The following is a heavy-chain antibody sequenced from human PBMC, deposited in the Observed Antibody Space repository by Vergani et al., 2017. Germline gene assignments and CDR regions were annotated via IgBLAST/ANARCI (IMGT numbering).Heavy chain of an antibody. CDR2: IDRNYGVK. D-gene: IGHD3-16*01. Sequence: VEAGGGLVQPGGSLRLSCTASGFTFQACAFHWVRQVSGRGLELVSGIDRNYGVKNGNSFEGRFSISRDNAKKAVFLQMNNLRHEDTALYFCVKDNDYDADGPFDLWGRGTLVTVSS. J-gene: IGHJ2*01. CDR1: GFTFQACA. CDR3: VKDNDYDADGPFDL. V-gene: IGHV3-9*01.